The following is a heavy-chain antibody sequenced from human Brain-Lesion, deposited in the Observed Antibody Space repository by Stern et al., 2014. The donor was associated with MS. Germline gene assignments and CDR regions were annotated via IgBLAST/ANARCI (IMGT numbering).Heavy chain of an antibody. CDR3: ARVYNTIYGIVTQRGSGMDV. D-gene: IGHD3-3*01. V-gene: IGHV3-7*01. Sequence: EVQLVESGGGLVQPGGSLTISCTAAGFTFGNYWVTWVRQAQGKGLAWVANIKDDGAEQKYVDSVKGRFPIYSDNARNSLYVQMNSLRVEDTALYYCARVYNTIYGIVTQRGSGMDVWGQGTTVIVSS. J-gene: IGHJ6*02. CDR2: IKDDGAEQ. CDR1: GFTFGNYW.